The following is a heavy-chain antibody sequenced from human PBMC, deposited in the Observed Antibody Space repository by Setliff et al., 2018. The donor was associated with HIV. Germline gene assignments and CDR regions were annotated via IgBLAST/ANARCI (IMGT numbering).Heavy chain of an antibody. CDR3: ASAGSGTRAPPRY. D-gene: IGHD1-1*01. CDR2: IFYSGST. CDR1: GGSISSYY. Sequence: SETLSLTCTDSGGSISSYYWSWIRQPPGEGLEWIGYIFYSGSTNYNPSLKSRVTISLDTSKNQFSLKLTSVTAAGTAVYYCASAGSGTRAPPRYWGQGTLVTVSS. V-gene: IGHV4-59*01. J-gene: IGHJ4*02.